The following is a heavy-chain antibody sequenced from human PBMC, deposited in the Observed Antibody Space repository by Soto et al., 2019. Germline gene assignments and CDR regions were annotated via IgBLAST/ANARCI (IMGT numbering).Heavy chain of an antibody. V-gene: IGHV4-30-4*01. D-gene: IGHD3-9*01. Sequence: TLSLTCTVSCGSISSGDYYWSWIRQPPGKGLEWIGYIYYSGSTYYNPSLKSRVTISVDTSKNQFSLKLSSVTAADTAVYYCARGLTYYDILTGYSLPLDVWGQGTTVTVSS. J-gene: IGHJ6*02. CDR1: CGSISSGDYY. CDR2: IYYSGST. CDR3: ARGLTYYDILTGYSLPLDV.